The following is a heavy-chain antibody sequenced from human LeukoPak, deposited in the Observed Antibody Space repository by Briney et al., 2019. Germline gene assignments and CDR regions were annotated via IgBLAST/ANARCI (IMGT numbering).Heavy chain of an antibody. CDR2: IKQDGSEK. J-gene: IGHJ4*02. Sequence: PGGSLRLSCAASGFTLSNSWMSWVRQAPGKGLEWVANIKQDGSEKYYVDSEKGRFSISRDNAKSSLYLQMSSLRAEDTAVYYCARMVRLDYWGQGTLVTVSS. CDR1: GFTLSNSW. D-gene: IGHD3-10*01. V-gene: IGHV3-7*02. CDR3: ARMVRLDY.